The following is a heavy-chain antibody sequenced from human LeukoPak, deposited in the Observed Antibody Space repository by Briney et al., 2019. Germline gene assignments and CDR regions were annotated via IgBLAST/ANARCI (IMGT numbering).Heavy chain of an antibody. Sequence: GGSLRLSCAAAGFTFSSYAMSWVRQAPGKGLEWVSGISGSGGSTYYADSVKGRFTISRDNSKNTLYLQMNSLRAEDTAVYYCAKGGMIVVVYYFDYWGQGTLVTVSS. D-gene: IGHD3-22*01. J-gene: IGHJ4*02. V-gene: IGHV3-23*01. CDR3: AKGGMIVVVYYFDY. CDR1: GFTFSSYA. CDR2: ISGSGGST.